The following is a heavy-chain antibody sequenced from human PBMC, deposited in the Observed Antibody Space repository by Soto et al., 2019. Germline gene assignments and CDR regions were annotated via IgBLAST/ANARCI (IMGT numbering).Heavy chain of an antibody. CDR2: IYYTGNT. Sequence: PSETLSLTCIVTGGSISSSTYSWGWIRQPPGKGLEWIGSIYYTGNTYYNPSPKSRVTISVDTSKNQFSLQLTSVTAADTAVYYCASLMGRVGYSYGSIYFWGQGALVTVAS. CDR3: ASLMGRVGYSYGSIYF. V-gene: IGHV4-39*01. J-gene: IGHJ4*02. CDR1: GGSISSSTYS. D-gene: IGHD5-18*01.